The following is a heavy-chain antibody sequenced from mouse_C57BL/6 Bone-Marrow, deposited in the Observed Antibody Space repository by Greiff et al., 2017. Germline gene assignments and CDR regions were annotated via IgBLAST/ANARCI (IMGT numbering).Heavy chain of an antibody. CDR2: ISNLAYSI. CDR1: GFTFSDYG. Sequence: DVKLVESGGGLVQPGGSLKLSCAASGFTFSDYGMAWVRQAPRTGPEWVAFISNLAYSIYYADTVTGRFTISRENAKNTLYLEMSSLRSEDTAMYYCARRSYYGSSYWYFDVWGTGTTVTVSS. D-gene: IGHD1-1*01. J-gene: IGHJ1*03. CDR3: ARRSYYGSSYWYFDV. V-gene: IGHV5-15*04.